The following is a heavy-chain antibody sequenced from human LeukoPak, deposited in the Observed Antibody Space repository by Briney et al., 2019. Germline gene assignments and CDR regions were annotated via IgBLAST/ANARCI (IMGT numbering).Heavy chain of an antibody. D-gene: IGHD6-19*01. CDR2: ISYDGSNK. J-gene: IGHJ4*02. Sequence: GGSLRLSCAASGFTFSSYAMHWVRQAPGKGLDWVAVISYDGSNKYYADSVKGRFTISRDNSKNTLYLQMNSLRAEDTAVYYCARGEYSSGWPFDYWGQGTLVTVSS. CDR1: GFTFSSYA. V-gene: IGHV3-30-3*01. CDR3: ARGEYSSGWPFDY.